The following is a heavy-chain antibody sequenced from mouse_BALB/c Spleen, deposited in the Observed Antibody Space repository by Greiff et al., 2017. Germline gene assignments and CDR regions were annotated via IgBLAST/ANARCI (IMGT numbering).Heavy chain of an antibody. CDR1: GFSLTSYG. V-gene: IGHV2-4-1*01. Sequence: QVQLQQSGPGLVQPSQSLSITCTVSGFSLTSYGVHWVRQSPGKGLEWLGVIWSGGSTDYNAAFISRLSISKDNSKSQVFFKMNSLQADDTAIYYCARKMRDGKRYYYAMDYWGQGTSVTVSS. J-gene: IGHJ4*01. CDR3: ARKMRDGKRYYYAMDY. CDR2: IWSGGST. D-gene: IGHD2-1*01.